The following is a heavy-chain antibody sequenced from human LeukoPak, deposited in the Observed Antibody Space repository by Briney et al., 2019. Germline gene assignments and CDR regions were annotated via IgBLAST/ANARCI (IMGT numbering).Heavy chain of an antibody. CDR1: GFTFSNYG. CDR3: VKARMPHCGTDCLES. J-gene: IGHJ4*02. D-gene: IGHD2-21*02. Sequence: GESLRLSCAATGFTFSNYGMSWVRQAPGKGLEWVSVIRGSGGGTYYADSVKGRFTISRDNSKNTVYLQMNSLRAEDTAVYYCVKARMPHCGTDCLESWGQGTLVTVSS. V-gene: IGHV3-23*01. CDR2: IRGSGGGT.